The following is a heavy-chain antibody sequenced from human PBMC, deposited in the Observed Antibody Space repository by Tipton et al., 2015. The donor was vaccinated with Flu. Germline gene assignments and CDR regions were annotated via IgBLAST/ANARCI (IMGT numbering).Heavy chain of an antibody. CDR3: AQARFFYFDS. CDR1: GGSIISTTYY. D-gene: IGHD3-10*01. J-gene: IGHJ4*02. CDR2: IYSTGNT. Sequence: TLSLTCFVSGGSIISTTYYWGWIRQSPGKGLEWIGSIYSTGNTFYGPSLESRVSISLDTSKNHFSLKLRSVTAADTAAYYCAQARFFYFDSWGQGTLVTVSS. V-gene: IGHV4-39*07.